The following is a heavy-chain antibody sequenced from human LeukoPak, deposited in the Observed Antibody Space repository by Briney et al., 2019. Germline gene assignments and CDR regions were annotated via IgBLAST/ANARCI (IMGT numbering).Heavy chain of an antibody. D-gene: IGHD2-2*01. Sequence: PGGSLRLSCAASGFTFSDYYMSWIRQAPGKGLEWVSYISSSGSTIYYADSVKGRFTISRDNAKNSLYLQMTSLRAEDAAVYYCATYSPIVPAAPWGQGPLVTVSS. CDR2: ISSSGSTI. CDR3: ATYSPIVPAAP. J-gene: IGHJ5*02. V-gene: IGHV3-11*01. CDR1: GFTFSDYY.